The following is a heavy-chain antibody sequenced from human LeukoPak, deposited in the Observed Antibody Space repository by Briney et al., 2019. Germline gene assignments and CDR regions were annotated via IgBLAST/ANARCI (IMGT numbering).Heavy chain of an antibody. Sequence: GASVKVSCKASGGTFSSYAISWVRQAPGQGLEWMGRIIPILGIANYAQKFQGRVTITADKSTSTAYMELSSLRSEDTAVYYCARDEGYSYSSRYFDYWGQGTLVTVSS. D-gene: IGHD5-18*01. J-gene: IGHJ4*02. CDR2: IIPILGIA. CDR1: GGTFSSYA. CDR3: ARDEGYSYSSRYFDY. V-gene: IGHV1-69*04.